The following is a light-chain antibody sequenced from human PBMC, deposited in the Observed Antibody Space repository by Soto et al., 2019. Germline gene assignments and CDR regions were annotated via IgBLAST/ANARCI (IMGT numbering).Light chain of an antibody. V-gene: IGKV3-11*01. CDR1: QSVSSY. J-gene: IGKJ1*01. Sequence: EIVLTQSPATLSLSPGERATLSCRASQSVSSYFAWYKQKPGQAPRLLIYDASNRATGIPARFSGSGSGTDFTLTISSLEPEDFAVYYCQQRSNWPVTFGQGTKVEIK. CDR2: DAS. CDR3: QQRSNWPVT.